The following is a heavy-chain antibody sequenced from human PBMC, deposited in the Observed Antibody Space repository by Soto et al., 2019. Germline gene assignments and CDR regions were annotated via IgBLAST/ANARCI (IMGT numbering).Heavy chain of an antibody. CDR3: ARSGHSFAGAV. J-gene: IGHJ4*02. Sequence: ASETLSLTCTVSGASMSDYYGSWIRRSPGKGLEHIGYLHYSGSDNYNPSLKSRVTISMDRSRNQFSLRLSSVTAADTAIYYCARSGHSFAGAVWGQGIPVTVSS. CDR1: GASMSDYY. V-gene: IGHV4-59*01. D-gene: IGHD3-16*01. CDR2: LHYSGSD.